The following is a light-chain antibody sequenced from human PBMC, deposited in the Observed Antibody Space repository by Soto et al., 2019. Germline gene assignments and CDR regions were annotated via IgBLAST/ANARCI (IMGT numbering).Light chain of an antibody. V-gene: IGLV4-69*01. CDR1: SGHNNYA. Sequence: QPVLTQSPSASASLGASVKLTCTLSSGHNNYAIAWHQQQPDKGPRYLMKLNSDGSHSKGDGIPDRFSGSSSGTERDLTISSLQSEHEADYYCQTWGTAIHDVVFGGGTKLTVL. CDR3: QTWGTAIHDVV. CDR2: LNSDGSH. J-gene: IGLJ2*01.